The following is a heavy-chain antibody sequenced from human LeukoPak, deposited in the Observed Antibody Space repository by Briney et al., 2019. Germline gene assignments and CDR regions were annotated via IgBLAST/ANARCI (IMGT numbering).Heavy chain of an antibody. D-gene: IGHD6-19*01. CDR3: ATKQWLAPPPDS. J-gene: IGHJ4*02. CDR2: INTDGTVT. CDR1: GFTLSKYW. V-gene: IGHV3-74*01. Sequence: PGGPLRLSCAASGFTLSKYWMLWVRQAPGKGLESVSRINTDGTVTTYADSVKGRFTVSRDNADNTMFLQMNSVRDEDTAVYYCATKQWLAPPPDSWGQGTPVTVSS.